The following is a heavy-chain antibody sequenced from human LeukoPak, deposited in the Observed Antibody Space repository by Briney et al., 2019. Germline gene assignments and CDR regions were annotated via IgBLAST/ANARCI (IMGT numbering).Heavy chain of an antibody. Sequence: GGSLRLSCTASGFTFSSYEMNWVRQAPGKGLEWVSYISFSGGTIYYADSVKGRFTISRDNAKNSLYLQMNSLRAEDTAVYYCARGYRGYNDYWGQGTLVTVSS. V-gene: IGHV3-48*03. CDR2: ISFSGGTI. CDR3: ARGYRGYNDY. D-gene: IGHD5-12*01. J-gene: IGHJ4*02. CDR1: GFTFSSYE.